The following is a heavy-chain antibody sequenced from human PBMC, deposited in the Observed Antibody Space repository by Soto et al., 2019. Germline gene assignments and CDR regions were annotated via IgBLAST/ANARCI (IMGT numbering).Heavy chain of an antibody. Sequence: SETLSLTCTVSGLSFSRSYWCWIRQPPGKGLEWSGYIYYSRSPNYNPPLKSHVTISVDTSKNQFSLKLSSVTAADTAVYYCARDNVDYGDYAGAFDIWGQGTMVTVSS. CDR1: GLSFSRSY. CDR2: IYYSRSP. CDR3: ARDNVDYGDYAGAFDI. V-gene: IGHV4-59*01. D-gene: IGHD4-17*01. J-gene: IGHJ3*02.